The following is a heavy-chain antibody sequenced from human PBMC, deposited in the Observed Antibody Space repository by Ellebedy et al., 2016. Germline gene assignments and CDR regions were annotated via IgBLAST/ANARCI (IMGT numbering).Heavy chain of an antibody. CDR1: GGSISSGGYY. J-gene: IGHJ5*02. D-gene: IGHD6-13*01. Sequence: LRLSXTVSGGSISSGGYYWSWIRQHPGKGLEWIGYIYYSGSTYYNPSLKSRVTISVDTSKNQFSLKLSSVTAADTAVYYCARVLIAAAGTWAVDPWGQGTLVTVSS. CDR3: ARVLIAAAGTWAVDP. V-gene: IGHV4-31*03. CDR2: IYYSGST.